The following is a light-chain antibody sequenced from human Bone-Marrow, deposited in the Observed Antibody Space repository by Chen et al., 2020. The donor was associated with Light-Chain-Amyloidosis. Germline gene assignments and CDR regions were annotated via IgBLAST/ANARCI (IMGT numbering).Light chain of an antibody. V-gene: IGLV1-47*01. CDR1: SSNIGSNY. J-gene: IGLJ2*01. Sequence: QSVLTQPPSASGTPGQRVTISCSGTSSNIGSNYIYWYQQFPGTAPKLLIYRNNQRPSGVTDRFSGSKSGTSASLAISGLRPEDEADYYCSAWDDSLSAVVFVGGTKLTVL. CDR2: RNN. CDR3: SAWDDSLSAVV.